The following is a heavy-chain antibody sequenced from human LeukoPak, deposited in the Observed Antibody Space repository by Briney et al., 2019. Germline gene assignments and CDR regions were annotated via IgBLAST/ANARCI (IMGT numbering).Heavy chain of an antibody. J-gene: IGHJ4*02. V-gene: IGHV1-2*02. D-gene: IGHD2-15*01. CDR3: STEDKYCSGANCGKY. Sequence: ASVKVSCKTSGYTFTGYYIHWVRQAPGQGLEWMGWINPNSGGTNYAQRFQGRVTMTRDKSISTVYMELSSLRSNDTAVYYCSTEDKYCSGANCGKYWGQGTLVTVSS. CDR2: INPNSGGT. CDR1: GYTFTGYY.